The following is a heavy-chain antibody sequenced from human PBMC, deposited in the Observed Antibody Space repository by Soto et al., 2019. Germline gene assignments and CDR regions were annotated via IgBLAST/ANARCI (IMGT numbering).Heavy chain of an antibody. D-gene: IGHD1-26*01. CDR2: ISAYNGNT. CDR1: GYTVTSYG. J-gene: IGHJ4*02. V-gene: IGHV1-18*01. CDR3: ARDAAVGLFDY. Sequence: GXSVKVSFKASGYTVTSYGISLVRQAPGQGLEWMGWISAYNGNTKYAQKLQGRVTMTTDTSTSTAYMELRSLRSDDTAVYYCARDAAVGLFDYWGQGTLVTVSS.